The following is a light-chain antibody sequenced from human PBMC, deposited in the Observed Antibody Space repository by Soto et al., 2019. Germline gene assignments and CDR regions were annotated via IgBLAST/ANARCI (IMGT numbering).Light chain of an antibody. V-gene: IGKV1-39*01. J-gene: IGKJ2*01. CDR2: AAS. Sequence: DIQMTQSPSSLSASVGDRVTITCRACQSIYSSLNWYHQKPGKAPKLLIYAASNLQSGVPSRFSGSGSGTDFTLSISSLQPDYFATYYCQQTYSAPYTFGQGTQVDIK. CDR3: QQTYSAPYT. CDR1: QSIYSS.